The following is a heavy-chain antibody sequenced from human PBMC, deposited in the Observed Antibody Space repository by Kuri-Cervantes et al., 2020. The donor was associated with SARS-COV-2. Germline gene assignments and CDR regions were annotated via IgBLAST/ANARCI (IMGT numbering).Heavy chain of an antibody. D-gene: IGHD6-19*01. V-gene: IGHV4-61*01. Sequence: SETLSLTCTVSGGSISSGSYYWNWLRLTPGKALEWIGYVHHTGTTNYSPSLKSRLTISLGTSKSQFSLKLTSVTAADTALYYCARGEYSSGWVYWYLDLWGRGTLVTVSS. J-gene: IGHJ2*01. CDR1: GGSISSGSYY. CDR2: VHHTGTT. CDR3: ARGEYSSGWVYWYLDL.